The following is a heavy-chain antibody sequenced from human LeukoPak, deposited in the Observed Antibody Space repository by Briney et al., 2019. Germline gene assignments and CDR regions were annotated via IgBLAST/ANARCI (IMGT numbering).Heavy chain of an antibody. CDR3: VRDHQLRDPGC. J-gene: IGHJ4*02. Sequence: GGSLRLSCATSGFTFDKYFIHWVRQAPGKGLDWVSSISGTSTYTDYADSVKGRFTISRDNAKNSLYLQMNSLRVEDTAVYYCVRDHQLRDPGCWGQGTLVTVSS. CDR2: ISGTSTYT. V-gene: IGHV3-21*01. D-gene: IGHD5-24*01. CDR1: GFTFDKYF.